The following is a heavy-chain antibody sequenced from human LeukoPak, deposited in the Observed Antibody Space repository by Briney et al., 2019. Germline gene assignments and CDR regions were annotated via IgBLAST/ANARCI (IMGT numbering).Heavy chain of an antibody. CDR2: MDPNRGNS. J-gene: IGHJ6*02. D-gene: IGHD2-2*02. CDR3: ARIRTSYCSSTSCYTNYYYYYGMDV. V-gene: IGHV1-8*01. Sequence: GASVKVSCKASGYTFTSYDIYWVRQATGQGLEWMGWMDPNRGNSGYAQKFQGRVTMTRNTSISTAYMELSSLRSEDTAVYYCARIRTSYCSSTSCYTNYYYYYGMDVWGQGTTVTVSS. CDR1: GYTFTSYD.